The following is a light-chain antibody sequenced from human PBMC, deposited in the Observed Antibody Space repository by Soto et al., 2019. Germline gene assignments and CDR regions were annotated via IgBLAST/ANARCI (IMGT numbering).Light chain of an antibody. Sequence: SFSASTGASVTITCRASQSIGTYLAWYQQIPGRAPKLLIFAASTLQRGVPSRFSGSGSGTDFTLTISCLQSEDFATYYCQQYYIYPPTFGGGTKVDIK. V-gene: IGKV1-8*01. CDR3: QQYYIYPPT. J-gene: IGKJ4*01. CDR2: AAS. CDR1: QSIGTY.